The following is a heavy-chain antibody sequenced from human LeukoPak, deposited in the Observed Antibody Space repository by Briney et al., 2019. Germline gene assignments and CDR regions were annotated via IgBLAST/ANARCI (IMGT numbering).Heavy chain of an antibody. CDR2: IIPIFGTA. J-gene: IGHJ4*02. Sequence: SVKVSCKASGGTFSSYAISWVRQAPGQGLEWMGGIIPIFGTANYAQKFQGRVTITADESTSTAYMELSSLRSEDTAVYYCARLSGNVVVPAAIRDYWGQGTLVTVS. CDR1: GGTFSSYA. V-gene: IGHV1-69*13. D-gene: IGHD2-2*01. CDR3: ARLSGNVVVPAAIRDY.